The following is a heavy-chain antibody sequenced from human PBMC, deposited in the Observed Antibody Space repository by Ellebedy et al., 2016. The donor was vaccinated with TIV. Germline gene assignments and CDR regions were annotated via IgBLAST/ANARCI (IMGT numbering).Heavy chain of an antibody. J-gene: IGHJ6*02. Sequence: GESLKISXAAPGFSFSSYSMNWVRQAPGKGLEWVSLISSSSNYIYYADSVKGRFTISRDNAKNSLYLLMNSLRAEDTAVYYCARDVVRGDYYYGLDVWGQGTTVTVSS. CDR3: ARDVVRGDYYYGLDV. CDR2: ISSSSNYI. CDR1: GFSFSSYS. V-gene: IGHV3-21*01.